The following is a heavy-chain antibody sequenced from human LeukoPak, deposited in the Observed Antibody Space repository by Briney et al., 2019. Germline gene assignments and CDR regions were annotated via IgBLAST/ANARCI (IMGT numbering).Heavy chain of an antibody. Sequence: GGSLRLSCAASGFIFSSHGMNWVRQAPGKGLEWVSGISPSGDATFYADSVKGRFTISRDNSKNTVYLQMDSLRFEDAAVYYCAQGYSAAAGYEYFQHWGQGTLVTVSS. D-gene: IGHD6-13*01. CDR3: AQGYSAAAGYEYFQH. CDR2: ISPSGDAT. J-gene: IGHJ1*01. V-gene: IGHV3-23*01. CDR1: GFIFSSHG.